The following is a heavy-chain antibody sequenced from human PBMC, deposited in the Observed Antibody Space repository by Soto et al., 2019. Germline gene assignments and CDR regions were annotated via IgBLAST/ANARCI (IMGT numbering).Heavy chain of an antibody. J-gene: IGHJ6*02. CDR3: ARVTSQLTYYDFWSGYSNYGMDV. D-gene: IGHD3-3*01. CDR2: ISTSNGYT. CDR1: GCSFSTYG. V-gene: IGHV1-18*01. Sequence: ASVKVSCKASGCSFSTYGISWVRQAPGQGLEWMGWISTSNGYTNYAQKFQGRVTMTRNTSISTAYMELSSLRSEDTAVYYCARVTSQLTYYDFWSGYSNYGMDVWGQGTTVTVS.